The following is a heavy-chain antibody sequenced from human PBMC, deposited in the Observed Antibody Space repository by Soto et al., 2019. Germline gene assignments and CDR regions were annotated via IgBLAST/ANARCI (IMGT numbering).Heavy chain of an antibody. V-gene: IGHV2-5*02. Sequence: QITLKESGPTLVKPTQTLTLTCTFSGFSLSTSGVGVGWIRQPPGKALEWLALIYWDDDKRYSPSLKSRLTIPKDTPQNQVVLTMTNMDPVHTATYYCAHKRGYYDFWSGYAPWGQGTLVTVSS. CDR1: GFSLSTSGVG. J-gene: IGHJ5*02. D-gene: IGHD3-3*01. CDR3: AHKRGYYDFWSGYAP. CDR2: IYWDDDK.